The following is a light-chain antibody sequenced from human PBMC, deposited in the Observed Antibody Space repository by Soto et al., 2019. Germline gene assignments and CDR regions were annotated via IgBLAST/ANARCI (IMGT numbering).Light chain of an antibody. V-gene: IGKV3-20*01. CDR2: GAS. J-gene: IGKJ1*01. CDR1: QSIGSY. CDR3: QQYVTSPWA. Sequence: EIVLTQSPATLSLSLGERATLSCRASQSIGSYLAWYQQKPGQAPRLLIYGASNRATGIPDRFSGSGSGTDFTLTISRLEPEDFAVYYCQQYVTSPWAFGQGTKVDI.